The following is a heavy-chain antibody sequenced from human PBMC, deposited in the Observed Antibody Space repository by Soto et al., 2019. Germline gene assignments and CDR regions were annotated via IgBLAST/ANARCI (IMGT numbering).Heavy chain of an antibody. CDR2: ISSSSSYI. CDR1: GFTCSSYS. Sequence: GSLRLSCAASGFTCSSYSMNWVRQAPGKGLEWVSSISSSSSYIYYADSVKGRFTISRDNAKNSLYLQMDSLRAEDTAVYYCPRSHCSGGNCYRHYYYGMDVWGQGTTVTVSS. D-gene: IGHD2-15*01. CDR3: PRSHCSGGNCYRHYYYGMDV. J-gene: IGHJ6*02. V-gene: IGHV3-21*01.